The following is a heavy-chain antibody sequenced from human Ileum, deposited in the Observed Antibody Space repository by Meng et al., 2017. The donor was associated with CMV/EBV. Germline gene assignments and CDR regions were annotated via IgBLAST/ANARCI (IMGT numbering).Heavy chain of an antibody. J-gene: IGHJ6*01. CDR3: ARERLGGYGYYYYGMDV. D-gene: IGHD3-22*01. CDR2: IYYSGST. Sequence: SETLSPTCTVSGGSISSSSYYSGWIRQPPGKGLEWIGSIYYSGSTYYNPSLKSRVTISVDTSKNQFSLKLSSVTAADTAVYYCARERLGGYGYYYYGMDVWRQGITVTVSS. V-gene: IGHV4-39*07. CDR1: GGSISSSSYY.